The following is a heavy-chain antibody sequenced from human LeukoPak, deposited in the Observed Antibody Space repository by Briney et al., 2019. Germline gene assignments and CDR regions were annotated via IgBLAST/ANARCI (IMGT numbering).Heavy chain of an antibody. D-gene: IGHD6-19*01. J-gene: IGHJ4*02. CDR3: ARYFPLSPYSSGWYGRFDY. CDR1: GGTGCSYA. Sequence: GASVKVSCKASGGTGCSYAISWGRQAPGQGLGWMGGVIPIFGTANYAQKFQGRGKITADQSTSTAYMELSSVRSEDKPVYYCARYFPLSPYSSGWYGRFDYWGQGNLVTVSS. V-gene: IGHV1-69*01. CDR2: VIPIFGTA.